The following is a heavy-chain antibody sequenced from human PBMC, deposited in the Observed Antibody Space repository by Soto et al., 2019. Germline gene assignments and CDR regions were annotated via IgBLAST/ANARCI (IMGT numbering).Heavy chain of an antibody. Sequence: GESLKISCKGSGYSFTSYWIGWVRQMPGKGLEWMGIIYPGDSDTRYSPSFQGQVTISADKSISTAYLQWSSLKASDTAMYYCARRGYFEVSRNYYYYMDVWGKGTTVTVSS. V-gene: IGHV5-51*01. CDR3: ARRGYFEVSRNYYYYMDV. J-gene: IGHJ6*03. D-gene: IGHD3-9*01. CDR1: GYSFTSYW. CDR2: IYPGDSDT.